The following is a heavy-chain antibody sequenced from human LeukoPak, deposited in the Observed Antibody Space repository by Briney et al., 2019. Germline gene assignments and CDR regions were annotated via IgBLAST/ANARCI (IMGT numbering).Heavy chain of an antibody. Sequence: PGGSLRLSCAASKFNFAMSGVRQAADKRLEWVSAISGSGDATFYTDSAKGRFTISRDNSKNTLYLQMNNLSVADTAVYYCAKGPFASSFFFAYWGQGTLVSVSP. J-gene: IGHJ4*02. D-gene: IGHD6-6*01. V-gene: IGHV3-23*01. CDR3: AKGPFASSFFFAY. CDR1: KFNFA. CDR2: ISGSGDAT.